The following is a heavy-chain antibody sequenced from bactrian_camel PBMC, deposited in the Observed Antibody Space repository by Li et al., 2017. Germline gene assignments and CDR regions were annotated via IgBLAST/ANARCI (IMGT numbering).Heavy chain of an antibody. V-gene: IGHV3S53*01. J-gene: IGHJ7*01. CDR2: DNMHGT. CDR1: GNTASNNC. D-gene: IGHD1*01. Sequence: QVQLVESGGGSVQAGGSLRLSCVASGNTASNNCMGWFRQALGKEREGVAVDNMHGTHYANSVKGRFTISRDNAKNIVYLQMDSLKHEDTGMYFCAVKLGLMDISTLMMGGKDYYAMDYWGKGTQVTVS.